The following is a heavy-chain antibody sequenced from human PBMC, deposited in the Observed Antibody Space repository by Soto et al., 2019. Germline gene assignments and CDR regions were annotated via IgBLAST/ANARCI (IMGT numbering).Heavy chain of an antibody. D-gene: IGHD1-26*01. Sequence: EEQLLESGGGLVQPGGSLRLSCAGSGFTSSDYAMSWVRQAPGKGLEWVSAISPSGRNTYYADSVKGRFTISRDNSKNTLYLQMNSLTVDDTAVYYCGRERGAVHPTNWFDPWGQGNLVTVSS. CDR3: GRERGAVHPTNWFDP. CDR1: GFTSSDYA. J-gene: IGHJ5*02. V-gene: IGHV3-23*01. CDR2: ISPSGRNT.